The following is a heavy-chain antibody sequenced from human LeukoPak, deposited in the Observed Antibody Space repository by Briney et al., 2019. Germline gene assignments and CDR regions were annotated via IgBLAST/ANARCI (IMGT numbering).Heavy chain of an antibody. Sequence: PGGSLRLSCAASGFTFTSYAMSWVRQAPGKGLEWVSAISGSADHTYYADSVKGRFTISRDNSKNTLYLEMNSLRAEDTALYYCAEDAGWPHSDWFDPWGQGTLVTVSS. CDR2: ISGSADHT. J-gene: IGHJ5*02. V-gene: IGHV3-23*01. CDR3: AEDAGWPHSDWFDP. CDR1: GFTFTSYA. D-gene: IGHD6-19*01.